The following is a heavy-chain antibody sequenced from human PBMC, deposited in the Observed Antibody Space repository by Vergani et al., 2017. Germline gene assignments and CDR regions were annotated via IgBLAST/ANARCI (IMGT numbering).Heavy chain of an antibody. D-gene: IGHD2-15*01. Sequence: QVQLVQSGAEVKKPGASVKVSCKASGYTFTSYGISWVRQAPGQALEWMGWISAYNGNTNYVQKLQGRVTMTTDTSTSTAYMGLRSLRSDDTAVYYCARVGIPGGVVVVAVGDDYWGQGTLVTVSS. CDR2: ISAYNGNT. J-gene: IGHJ4*02. CDR3: ARVGIPGGVVVVAVGDDY. V-gene: IGHV1-18*01. CDR1: GYTFTSYG.